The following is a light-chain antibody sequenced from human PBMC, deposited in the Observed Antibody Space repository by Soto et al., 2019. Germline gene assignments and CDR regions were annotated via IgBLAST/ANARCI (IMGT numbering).Light chain of an antibody. CDR2: GAS. CDR3: QQYGSAPLT. Sequence: EIVVTQSPGTLSLSSGERATLSCRASQSVSSNYLAWYQQKPGQAPRLLIYGASSSATGIPPRFSGSGSGTDCTLTISRLEPEDFAVYFCQQYGSAPLTFGGGTKVEIQ. CDR1: QSVSSNY. V-gene: IGKV3-20*01. J-gene: IGKJ4*01.